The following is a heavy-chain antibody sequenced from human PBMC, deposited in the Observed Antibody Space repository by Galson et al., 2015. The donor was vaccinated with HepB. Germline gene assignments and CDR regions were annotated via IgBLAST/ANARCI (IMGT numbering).Heavy chain of an antibody. D-gene: IGHD3-22*01. J-gene: IGHJ4*02. CDR1: GFTFATYG. CDR2: VWFDGSKE. V-gene: IGHV3-33*01. Sequence: SLRLSCAASGFTFATYGMHWVRQRPGRGLEWVAIVWFDGSKEYYADSVKGRFTDSRDNSKNTLYLQLNSLRAEDTAVYYCAREESSGTWPYLDNWGQGTRVTVSP. CDR3: AREESSGTWPYLDN.